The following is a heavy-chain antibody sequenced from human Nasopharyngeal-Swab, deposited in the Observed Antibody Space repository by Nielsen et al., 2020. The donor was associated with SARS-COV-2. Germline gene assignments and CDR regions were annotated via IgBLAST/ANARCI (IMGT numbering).Heavy chain of an antibody. D-gene: IGHD2-15*01. CDR2: IKEDGSEK. J-gene: IGHJ6*02. CDR3: ARDTYCSGGSCYGYGMAV. Sequence: WIRQPPGEGLEWGANIKEDGSEKNYVDSVKGRLTISRDNAKNSLYLQMNSLRADDTAVYYCARDTYCSGGSCYGYGMAVWGQGTTVTVSS. V-gene: IGHV3-7*01.